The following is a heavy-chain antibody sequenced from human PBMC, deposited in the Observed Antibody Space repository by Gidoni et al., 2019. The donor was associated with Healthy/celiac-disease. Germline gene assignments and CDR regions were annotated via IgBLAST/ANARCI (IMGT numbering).Heavy chain of an antibody. J-gene: IGHJ4*02. CDR2: ISGSGGST. D-gene: IGHD2-2*01. Sequence: EVQLLESGGGLVQPGGSLRLSCAASGFTFSSYAMSWVRQAPGSGLEWVSSISGSGGSTYYADYVKGRFTISRDNSKNTLHLQMNSLRAEDTAVYYCAKDPYCSSSSCPFDYWGQGTLVTVSS. V-gene: IGHV3-23*01. CDR1: GFTFSSYA. CDR3: AKDPYCSSSSCPFDY.